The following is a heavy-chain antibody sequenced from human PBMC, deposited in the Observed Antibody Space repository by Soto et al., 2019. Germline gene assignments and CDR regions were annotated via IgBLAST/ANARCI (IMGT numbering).Heavy chain of an antibody. Sequence: GESLKISCNGSGYSFTIYCIGLVLQMPGKGLDWMGIIYPGDSDTRYSPSFQGQVTISADKSISTAYLQWSSLKASDTAMYYCAREGRGAEHPHHGMDVWGQGTTVTVSS. CDR3: AREGRGAEHPHHGMDV. CDR2: IYPGDSDT. CDR1: GYSFTIYC. D-gene: IGHD1-26*01. J-gene: IGHJ6*02. V-gene: IGHV5-51*01.